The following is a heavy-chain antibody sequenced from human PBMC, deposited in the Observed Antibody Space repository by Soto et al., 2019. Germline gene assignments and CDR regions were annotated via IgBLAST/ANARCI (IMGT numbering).Heavy chain of an antibody. CDR3: VRGRYGSEIH. CDR1: GFIVSSNY. V-gene: IGHV3-53*04. CDR2: LYSGGAT. D-gene: IGHD3-10*01. J-gene: IGHJ4*02. Sequence: EVRLVESGGGLVQPGGSLRLSCAASGFIVSSNYMTWVRQAPGKGLEWVSLLYSGGATHYAASVKGRFTISSHSSQNTLFLQMNSLGTEDTATYYCVRGRYGSEIHWGQGTKVTVSS.